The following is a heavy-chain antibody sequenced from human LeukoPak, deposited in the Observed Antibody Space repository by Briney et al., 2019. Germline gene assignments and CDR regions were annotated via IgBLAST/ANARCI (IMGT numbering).Heavy chain of an antibody. CDR3: ARASAPLGYDFWSGRKNWFDP. Sequence: KPSETLSLTCAVYGGSFSGYYWNWIRQPPGKGLEWIGEINHSGSTNYNPSLKSRVTISVDTSKNQFSLKLSSVTAADTAVYYCARASAPLGYDFWSGRKNWFDPWGQGTLVTVSS. CDR2: INHSGST. CDR1: GGSFSGYY. V-gene: IGHV4-34*01. D-gene: IGHD3-3*01. J-gene: IGHJ5*02.